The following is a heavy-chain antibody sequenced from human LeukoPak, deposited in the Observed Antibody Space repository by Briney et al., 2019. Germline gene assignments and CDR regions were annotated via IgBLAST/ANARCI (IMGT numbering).Heavy chain of an antibody. CDR3: ARGEQLDFYYYYMDV. V-gene: IGHV4-61*02. J-gene: IGHJ6*03. CDR2: IFTSGST. CDR1: GGSISSGRYY. D-gene: IGHD6-13*01. Sequence: SQTLSLTCNVSGGSISSGRYYWSWIRLPAGKGLEWIGRIFTSGSTNYNPSLKSRVTISVDASRNQFSLEVTSVTAADTAVYYCARGEQLDFYYYYMDVWGKGTTVAVSS.